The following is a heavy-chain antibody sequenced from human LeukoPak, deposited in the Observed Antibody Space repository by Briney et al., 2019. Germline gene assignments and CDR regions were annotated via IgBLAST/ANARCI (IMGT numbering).Heavy chain of an antibody. CDR1: GGSISSYY. CDR3: ARGIKDWLLSSEWFDP. Sequence: KPSETLSLTCTVSGGSISSYYWSWIRQPAGKGLEWIGRIYTSGSTNYNPSLKSRVTMSVDTSKNQFSLKLSSVTAADTAVHYCARGIKDWLLSSEWFDPWGQGTLVTVSS. D-gene: IGHD3-9*01. J-gene: IGHJ5*02. CDR2: IYTSGST. V-gene: IGHV4-4*07.